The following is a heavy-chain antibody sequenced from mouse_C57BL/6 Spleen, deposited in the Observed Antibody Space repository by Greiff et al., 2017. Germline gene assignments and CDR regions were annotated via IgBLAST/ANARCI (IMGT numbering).Heavy chain of an antibody. Sequence: VQLQQSGPELVKPGASVKMSCKASGYTFTDYNMHWVKQSHGKSLEWIGYINPNNGGTSYNQKFKGKATLTVNKSSSTAYMELRSLTSEDSAVYYCARITNWEGDYAMDYWGQGTSVTVSS. V-gene: IGHV1-22*01. D-gene: IGHD4-1*01. CDR1: GYTFTDYN. CDR3: ARITNWEGDYAMDY. J-gene: IGHJ4*01. CDR2: INPNNGGT.